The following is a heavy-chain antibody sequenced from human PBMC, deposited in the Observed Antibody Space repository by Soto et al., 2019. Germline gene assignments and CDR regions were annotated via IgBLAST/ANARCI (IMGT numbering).Heavy chain of an antibody. CDR1: GCTFSNFW. CDR3: ARSPRSSPYFDY. J-gene: IGHJ4*02. Sequence: GESLKISCQSSGCTFSNFWIGWVRQLPGKGLEWMGIIYPGDHETRYSPSFHGKVTISADRSINTAYLQWNSLEASDTAFYFCARSPRSSPYFDYWDQGALVTVSS. D-gene: IGHD6-13*01. V-gene: IGHV5-51*01. CDR2: IYPGDHET.